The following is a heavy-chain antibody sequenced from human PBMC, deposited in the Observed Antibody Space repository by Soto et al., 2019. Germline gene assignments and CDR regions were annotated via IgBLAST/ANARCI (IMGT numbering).Heavy chain of an antibody. CDR1: GGSINGGGYY. D-gene: IGHD3-3*02. Sequence: PSETLSLTCTVSGGSINGGGYYWSWIRQHPGKGLEWIGSIFYLGASYYNPSLKSRVTMSVDTSKNQFSLRLRSVTAADTALYFCARHSLALRKNNWFDPWGQGIMVTVSS. CDR2: IFYLGAS. CDR3: ARHSLALRKNNWFDP. V-gene: IGHV4-39*01. J-gene: IGHJ5*02.